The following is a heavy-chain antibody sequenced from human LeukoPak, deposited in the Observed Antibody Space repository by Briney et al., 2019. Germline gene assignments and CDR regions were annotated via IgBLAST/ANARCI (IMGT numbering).Heavy chain of an antibody. CDR2: IRYDGSNK. J-gene: IGHJ6*03. V-gene: IGHV3-30*02. D-gene: IGHD6-19*01. CDR3: ARTGIAVAGTRNYYYYYMDV. Sequence: GGSLRLSCAASGFTFSSYGMHWVRQAPGKGLEWVAFIRYDGSNKYYADSVKGRFTISRDNSKNTLYLQMNSLRAEDTAVYYCARTGIAVAGTRNYYYYYMDVWGKGTTVTVSS. CDR1: GFTFSSYG.